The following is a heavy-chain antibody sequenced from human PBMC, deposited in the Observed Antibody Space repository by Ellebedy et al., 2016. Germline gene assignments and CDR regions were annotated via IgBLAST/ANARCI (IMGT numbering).Heavy chain of an antibody. V-gene: IGHV3-23*01. CDR2: ISGSGGST. CDR3: AKGDLWITMIVVVPNFDY. J-gene: IGHJ4*02. D-gene: IGHD3-22*01. Sequence: GGSLRLXCAASGFTFSSYAMSWVRQAPGKGLERVSAISGSGGSTYYADSVKGRFTISRDNSKNTLYLQMNSLRAEDTAVYYCAKGDLWITMIVVVPNFDYWGQGTLVTVSS. CDR1: GFTFSSYA.